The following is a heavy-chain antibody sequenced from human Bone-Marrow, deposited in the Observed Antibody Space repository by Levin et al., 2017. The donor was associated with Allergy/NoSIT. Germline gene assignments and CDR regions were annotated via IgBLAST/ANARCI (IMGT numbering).Heavy chain of an antibody. Sequence: GESLKISCAASGFSFSDRWMSWVRQAPGKGLEWVANIKEDGSVEFYVDSVKGRFTISRDNAKNLLYLQMTSLRAEDTAVYFCARDVTALDYWGQGTPVTVSS. CDR3: ARDVTALDY. D-gene: IGHD2/OR15-2a*01. CDR2: IKEDGSVE. CDR1: GFSFSDRW. V-gene: IGHV3-7*01. J-gene: IGHJ4*02.